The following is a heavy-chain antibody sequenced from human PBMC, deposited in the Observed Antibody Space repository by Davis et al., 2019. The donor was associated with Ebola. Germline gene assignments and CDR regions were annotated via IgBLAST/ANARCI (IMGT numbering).Heavy chain of an antibody. Sequence: GESLKISCAASGFTFSSYAMHWVRQAPGKGLEWVAVISYDGSNKYYADSVKGRFTISRDNSKNTLYLQMNSLRAEDTAVYYCARDLLDYWGQGTTVTVSS. CDR2: ISYDGSNK. V-gene: IGHV3-30-3*01. J-gene: IGHJ4*03. CDR1: GFTFSSYA. CDR3: ARDLLDY.